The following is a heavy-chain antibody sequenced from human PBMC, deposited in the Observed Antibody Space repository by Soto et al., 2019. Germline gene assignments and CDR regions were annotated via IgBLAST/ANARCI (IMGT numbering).Heavy chain of an antibody. Sequence: SETLSITCAVSVGSISIGGYAGSWIRQPPGKGLEWIGYIYHSGSTYYNPSLKSRVTISVDRSKNQFSLKLSSVTAADTAVYYCARDRCTSTSCFFDYWGQGTLVTVSS. CDR1: VGSISIGGYA. CDR3: ARDRCTSTSCFFDY. CDR2: IYHSGST. J-gene: IGHJ4*02. D-gene: IGHD2-2*01. V-gene: IGHV4-30-2*01.